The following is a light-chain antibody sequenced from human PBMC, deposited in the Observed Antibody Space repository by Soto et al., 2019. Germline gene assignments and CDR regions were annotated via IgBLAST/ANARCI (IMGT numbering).Light chain of an antibody. Sequence: DIVMTQSPDYLAVSLGERATINCKSSQSVLKSSDNRNYLAWYQQRPGQPPTLLINWVSTRASGVPDRFSGSGSATEFTLTISSLQAEDVAVYYCHQYYSSPLTFGQGTKVEIK. CDR3: HQYYSSPLT. V-gene: IGKV4-1*01. CDR2: WVS. J-gene: IGKJ1*01. CDR1: QSVLKSSDNRNY.